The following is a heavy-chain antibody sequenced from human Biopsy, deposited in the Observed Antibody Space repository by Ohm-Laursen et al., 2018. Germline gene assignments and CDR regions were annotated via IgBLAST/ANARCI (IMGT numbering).Heavy chain of an antibody. CDR2: VYTGGIT. CDR3: ARTPRDSFWSGSYKRGLWFDP. D-gene: IGHD3-3*01. V-gene: IGHV4-59*01. J-gene: IGHJ5*02. Sequence: TLSLSCSVSGGSIISYYWTWIRQPPGKGLERIGHVYTGGITIYNPSLKSRVTISKDTSKNQFSLQVNSVTTADTAVYYCARTPRDSFWSGSYKRGLWFDPWGQGTLVIVSS. CDR1: GGSIISYY.